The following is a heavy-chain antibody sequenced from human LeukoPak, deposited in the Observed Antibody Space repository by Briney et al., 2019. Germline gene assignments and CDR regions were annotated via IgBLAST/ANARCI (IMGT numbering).Heavy chain of an antibody. CDR3: AKEADYYHASGPFGP. J-gene: IGHJ5*02. V-gene: IGHV3-23*01. CDR2: ISASSDTT. D-gene: IGHD3-10*01. Sequence: GGSLRLSCAASRINFTNYAMSWVRQAPGKGLEWLSSISASSDTTYYADSVKGRFTISRDNSKLTLYLQMNSLRADDTAIYFCAKEADYYHASGPFGPSGQGTLVTVSS. CDR1: RINFTNYA.